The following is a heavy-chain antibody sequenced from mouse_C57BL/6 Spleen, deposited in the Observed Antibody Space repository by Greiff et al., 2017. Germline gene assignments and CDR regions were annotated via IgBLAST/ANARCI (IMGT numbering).Heavy chain of an antibody. V-gene: IGHV5-9-1*02. CDR1: GFTFSSYA. Sequence: EVNVVESGEGLVKPGGSLKLSCAASGFTFSSYAMSWVRQTPEKRLEWVAYISSGGDYIYYADTVKGRFTISRDNARNTLYLQMSSLKSEDTAMYYCTRDVGDYDWFAYWGQGTLVTVSA. J-gene: IGHJ3*01. D-gene: IGHD2-4*01. CDR2: ISSGGDYI. CDR3: TRDVGDYDWFAY.